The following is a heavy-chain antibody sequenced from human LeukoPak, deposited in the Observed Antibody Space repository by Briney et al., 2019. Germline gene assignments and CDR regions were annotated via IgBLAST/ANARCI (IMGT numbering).Heavy chain of an antibody. J-gene: IGHJ3*02. V-gene: IGHV4-59*11. CDR2: IYYSGST. CDR3: ARLGIAVAGRGGAFDI. D-gene: IGHD6-19*01. CDR1: GGSISSHY. Sequence: SETLSLTCTVSGGSISSHYWSWIRQPPGKGLEWIGYIYYSGSTNYNPSLKSRVTISVDTSKNQFSLKLSSVTAADTAVYYCARLGIAVAGRGGAFDIWGQGTMVTVSS.